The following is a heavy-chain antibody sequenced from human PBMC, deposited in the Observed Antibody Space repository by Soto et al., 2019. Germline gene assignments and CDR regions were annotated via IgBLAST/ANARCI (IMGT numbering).Heavy chain of an antibody. D-gene: IGHD3-10*01. J-gene: IGHJ6*03. V-gene: IGHV4-59*01. CDR3: ARASGTYYNLGDYYYYYYMDV. CDR2: IYDSGST. Sequence: SETMSLTCTVSGGNIISYYWSWIRQTPGKGLEWIGYIYDSGSTDYNPSLKSRVTMSVDTSKNQFSLILRSVTAADTAVYYCARASGTYYNLGDYYYYYYMDVWGKGTTVTVSS. CDR1: GGNIISYY.